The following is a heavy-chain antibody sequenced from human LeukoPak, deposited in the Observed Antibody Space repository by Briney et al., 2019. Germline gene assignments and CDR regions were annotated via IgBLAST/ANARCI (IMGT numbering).Heavy chain of an antibody. D-gene: IGHD5-24*01. Sequence: GGALRLSCAASGFTFSSYSMNGFGAARGRGLDGVSSIRFTGSYIYYADSVKGRFTISRDDAKNLLSLQMISLRVEDTAVYYCARAGPRRDGYNRDYWGQGTLVTVSS. J-gene: IGHJ4*02. CDR3: ARAGPRRDGYNRDY. V-gene: IGHV3-21*01. CDR1: GFTFSSYS. CDR2: IRFTGSYI.